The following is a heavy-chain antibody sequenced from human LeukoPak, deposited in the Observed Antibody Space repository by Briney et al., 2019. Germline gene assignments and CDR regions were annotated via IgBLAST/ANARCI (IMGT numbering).Heavy chain of an antibody. J-gene: IGHJ5*02. CDR3: ARERLLEHYDFWSGYSFNWFDP. Sequence: SVKVSCKASGGTFSSYAISWVRQAPGQGLEWMGRTIPIFGTANYAQKFQGRVTITADESTSTAYMELSSLRSEDTAVYYCARERLLEHYDFWSGYSFNWFDPWGQGTLVTVSS. V-gene: IGHV1-69*13. CDR1: GGTFSSYA. CDR2: TIPIFGTA. D-gene: IGHD3-3*01.